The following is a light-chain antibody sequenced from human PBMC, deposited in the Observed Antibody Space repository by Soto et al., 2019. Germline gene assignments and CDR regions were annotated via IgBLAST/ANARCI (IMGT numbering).Light chain of an antibody. CDR2: LRS. CDR1: QSLLHSNGYNY. V-gene: IGKV2-28*01. J-gene: IGKJ1*01. CDR3: MQDLQTPRS. Sequence: DIVMTQSPLSLPVTPGEPASISCRSSQSLLHSNGYNYLACYLQKPGQSPQLLIYLRSNRASGVPGRFSGSGSGTDFTLKIRRVEAEDVGVYYCMQDLQTPRSFGQGTKVEIK.